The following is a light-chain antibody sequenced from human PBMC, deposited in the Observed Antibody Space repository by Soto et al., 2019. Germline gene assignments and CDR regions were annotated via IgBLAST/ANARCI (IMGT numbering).Light chain of an antibody. J-gene: IGKJ1*01. CDR2: GAS. CDR1: QSVSSN. Sequence: ILMTQSPSTLSVSPGERATLSCRASQSVSSNLAWYQQKPGQAPRLLMYGASIRAAGVPDRFSGSGSGTEFTLTISRLEPEDFTVYYCHHYETFGQGTKVDIK. CDR3: HHYET. V-gene: IGKV3D-15*01.